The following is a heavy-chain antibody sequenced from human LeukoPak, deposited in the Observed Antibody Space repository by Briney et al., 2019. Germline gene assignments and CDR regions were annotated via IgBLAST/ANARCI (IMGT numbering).Heavy chain of an antibody. Sequence: VSVKVSCKASGYTFTGYYMHWVRQAPGQGLEWMGWINTNSGGTNYAQKFQGRVTMTRDTSISTAYMELSMLRSDDTAVYYCARDRMDYYDSSGKLTWFDPWGQGTLVT. CDR2: INTNSGGT. J-gene: IGHJ5*02. CDR3: ARDRMDYYDSSGKLTWFDP. D-gene: IGHD3-22*01. CDR1: GYTFTGYY. V-gene: IGHV1-2*02.